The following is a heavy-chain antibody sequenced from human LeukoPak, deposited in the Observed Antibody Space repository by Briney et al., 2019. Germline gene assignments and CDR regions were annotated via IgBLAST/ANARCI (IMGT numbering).Heavy chain of an antibody. CDR2: INHSGST. CDR1: GGSFSGYY. Sequence: SGTLSLTCAVYGGSFSGYYWSWIRQPPGKGLEWIGEINHSGSTNDNPSLKSRVIISVDTSKNQFSLKLSSVTAADTAVYYCARGWLGDIVATYGMDVWGQGTTVTVSS. J-gene: IGHJ6*02. CDR3: ARGWLGDIVATYGMDV. V-gene: IGHV4-34*01. D-gene: IGHD5-12*01.